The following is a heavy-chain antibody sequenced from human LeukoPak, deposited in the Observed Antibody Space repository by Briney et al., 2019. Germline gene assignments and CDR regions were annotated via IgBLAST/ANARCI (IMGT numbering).Heavy chain of an antibody. J-gene: IGHJ5*02. Sequence: SETLSLTCTVSGGSISSYYWSWIRQPPGKGLEWIGEINHSGSTNYNPSLKSRVTISVDTSKNQFSLKLSSVTAADTAVYYCANLDPVIKPSWGQGTLVTVSS. CDR3: ANLDPVIKPS. CDR1: GGSISSYY. D-gene: IGHD3-3*01. CDR2: INHSGST. V-gene: IGHV4-34*01.